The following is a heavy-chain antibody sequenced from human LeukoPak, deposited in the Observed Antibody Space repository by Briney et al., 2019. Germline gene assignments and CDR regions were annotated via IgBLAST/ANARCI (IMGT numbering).Heavy chain of an antibody. CDR3: ARDFRGGSSWYAEGSSGNDAFDI. CDR1: GFTVSSNY. CDR2: IYSGGST. V-gene: IGHV3-53*01. Sequence: GGSLRLSCAASGFTVSSNYMSWVRQAPGKGLEWVSVIYSGGSTYYADSVKGRFTISRDNSKNTLYLQMNSLGAEDTAVYCCARDFRGGSSWYAEGSSGNDAFDIWGQGTMVTVSS. D-gene: IGHD6-13*01. J-gene: IGHJ3*02.